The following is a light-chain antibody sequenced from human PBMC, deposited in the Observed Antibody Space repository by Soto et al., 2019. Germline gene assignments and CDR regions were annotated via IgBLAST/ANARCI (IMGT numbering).Light chain of an antibody. CDR3: SSYTSSSTGV. J-gene: IGLJ1*01. CDR2: DVS. Sequence: QSALTQPASVSGSPGQSITISCTGTSSDVGGYNYVSWYQQHPGKAPKLMIYDVSNRPSGVSNRFSGSKSGNTASLSISGVHADGEAEYYCSSYTSSSTGVFGTGSKVTVL. V-gene: IGLV2-14*01. CDR1: SSDVGGYNY.